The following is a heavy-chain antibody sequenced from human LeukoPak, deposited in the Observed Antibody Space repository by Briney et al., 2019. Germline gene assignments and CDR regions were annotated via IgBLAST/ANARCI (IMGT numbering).Heavy chain of an antibody. CDR3: ARVIAVAGLYYDSSGYYYDFDY. Sequence: GGSLRLSCAASGFTFDDYGMSWVRQAPGKGLEWVSGINWNGGSTVYADSVKGRFTISRDNAKNSLYLQMNSLRAEDTALYYCARVIAVAGLYYDSSGYYYDFDYWGQGTLVTVSS. V-gene: IGHV3-20*04. CDR2: INWNGGST. J-gene: IGHJ4*02. D-gene: IGHD3-22*01. CDR1: GFTFDDYG.